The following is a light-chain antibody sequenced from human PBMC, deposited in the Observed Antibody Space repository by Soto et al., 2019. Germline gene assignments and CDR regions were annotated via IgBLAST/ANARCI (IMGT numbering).Light chain of an antibody. CDR1: QSVSSSY. CDR2: GAS. Sequence: EVVMTQSLATLSVSPGERATLSCRASQSVSSSYLAWYQQKPGQAPRLLNYGASGRATGIPGRFSGTGSGTDFTLTINRLEPEDFAVYYCQQRSNWPTFGQETKV. J-gene: IGKJ1*01. V-gene: IGKV3D-20*02. CDR3: QQRSNWPT.